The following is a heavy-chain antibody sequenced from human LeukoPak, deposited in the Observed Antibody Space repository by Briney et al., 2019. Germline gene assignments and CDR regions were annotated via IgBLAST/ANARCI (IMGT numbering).Heavy chain of an antibody. CDR1: GFTFSSYG. V-gene: IGHV3-30*18. Sequence: GGSLRLSCAASGFTFSSYGMHWVRQAPGKGLEWVAVISYDGSNKYYADSVKGRFTISRDNSKNTLYLQMNSLRAEDTAVYYCAKDHWKGHYDSSGYSPYFDYWGQGTLVTVSS. CDR3: AKDHWKGHYDSSGYSPYFDY. CDR2: ISYDGSNK. J-gene: IGHJ4*02. D-gene: IGHD3-22*01.